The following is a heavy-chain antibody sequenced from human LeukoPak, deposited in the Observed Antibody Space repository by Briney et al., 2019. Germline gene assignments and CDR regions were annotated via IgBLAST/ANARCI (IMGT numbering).Heavy chain of an antibody. J-gene: IGHJ4*02. CDR3: TVDTDYFEGLGFPRPALNDY. V-gene: IGHV3-48*03. D-gene: IGHD3-22*01. Sequence: GGSLRLSCAASGFTFRDYEMNWVRQAPGKGLEWVSYISADTTTIYQAGPVRGRFTISRDNAKNSLYLQMNSLRVEDTAVYFCTVDTDYFEGLGFPRPALNDYWGQGTLVTVSS. CDR1: GFTFRDYE. CDR2: ISADTTTI.